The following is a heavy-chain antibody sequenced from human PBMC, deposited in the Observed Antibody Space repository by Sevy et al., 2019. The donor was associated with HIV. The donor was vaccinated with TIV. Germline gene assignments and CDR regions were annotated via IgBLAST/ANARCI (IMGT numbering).Heavy chain of an antibody. Sequence: GGSLRLSCEASGFTFSSYEMNWVRQAPGKGLEWISYISTSGNSKYYADSVKGRFTISRDDAKSSLYLQMNSLRAEDTALYYCARVDAYYDEGLDPWGQGTLVTVSS. CDR3: ARVDAYYDEGLDP. V-gene: IGHV3-48*03. CDR2: ISTSGNSK. CDR1: GFTFSSYE. J-gene: IGHJ5*02. D-gene: IGHD3-16*01.